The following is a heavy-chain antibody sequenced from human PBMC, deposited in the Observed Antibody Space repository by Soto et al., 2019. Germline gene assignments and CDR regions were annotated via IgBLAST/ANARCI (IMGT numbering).Heavy chain of an antibody. CDR2: IIPILGIA. Sequence: SVKVSCKASGGTFSSYTISWVRQAPGQGLEWMGRIIPILGIANYAQKFQGRVTITADKSTSTAYMKLSSLRSEDTAVYYCARDKGSIYYYYMDVWGKGTTVTVSS. CDR1: GGTFSSYT. J-gene: IGHJ6*03. CDR3: ARDKGSIYYYYMDV. V-gene: IGHV1-69*04.